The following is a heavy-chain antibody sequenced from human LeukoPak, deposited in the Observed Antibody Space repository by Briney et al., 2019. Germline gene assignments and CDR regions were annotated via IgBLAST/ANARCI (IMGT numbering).Heavy chain of an antibody. CDR2: NSGSGGST. Sequence: QPGGTLRLSCAASGFTFSSYGMSWVRQAPGKGLEWVSANSGSGGSTYYADSVKGRFTISRDSSKNILYLQMNSLRAEDTAVYYCAKDRCSNGIGCYYYYMDVWGKGTTVTISS. J-gene: IGHJ6*03. D-gene: IGHD2-8*01. CDR1: GFTFSSYG. CDR3: AKDRCSNGIGCYYYYMDV. V-gene: IGHV3-23*01.